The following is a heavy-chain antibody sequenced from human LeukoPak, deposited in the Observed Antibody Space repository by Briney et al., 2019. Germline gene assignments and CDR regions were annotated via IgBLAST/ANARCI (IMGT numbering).Heavy chain of an antibody. D-gene: IGHD3-16*01. CDR1: GFTISYYW. CDR3: VRDGGTDWYDP. V-gene: IGHV3-7*01. Sequence: GGSLRLSCAASGFTISYYWMNWVRQAPGKGLEWVANIKQDGSEKTYVDSVKGRFTISRYNAKNSIFLQMNSLRVEDMAMYYCVRDGGTDWYDPWGQGTLVSVSS. CDR2: IKQDGSEK. J-gene: IGHJ5*02.